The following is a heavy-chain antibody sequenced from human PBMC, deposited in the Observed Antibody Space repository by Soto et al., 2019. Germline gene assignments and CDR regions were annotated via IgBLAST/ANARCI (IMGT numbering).Heavy chain of an antibody. D-gene: IGHD6-13*01. J-gene: IGHJ5*02. CDR3: ARSSSSSWYSPPYWFDP. CDR2: IYYSGST. Sequence: SETLSLTCTVSGCSISSYYWSWIRQPPGKGLEWIGYIYYSGSTNYNPSLKSRVTISVDTSKNQFSLKLSSVTAADTAVYYCARSSSSSWYSPPYWFDPWGQGTLVTVSS. CDR1: GCSISSYY. V-gene: IGHV4-59*01.